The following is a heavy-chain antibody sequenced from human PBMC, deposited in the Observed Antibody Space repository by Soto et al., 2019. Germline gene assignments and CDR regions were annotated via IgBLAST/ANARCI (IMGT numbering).Heavy chain of an antibody. Sequence: PSETLSLTCTVSGGSISSYYWSWIRQPAGKGLEWIGRIYTSGSTNYNPSLKSRVTMSVDTSKNQFSLKLSSVTAADTAVYYCAREGWIAAAGNPFSGYFQHWGQGTLVTVSS. D-gene: IGHD6-13*01. J-gene: IGHJ1*01. CDR2: IYTSGST. CDR3: AREGWIAAAGNPFSGYFQH. CDR1: GGSISSYY. V-gene: IGHV4-4*07.